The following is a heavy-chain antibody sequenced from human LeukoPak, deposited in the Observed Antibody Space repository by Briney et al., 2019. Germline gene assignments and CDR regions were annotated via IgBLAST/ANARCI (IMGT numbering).Heavy chain of an antibody. Sequence: GGSLRLSCSASGFTFSTYAMHWVRQAPGEGLEYVSAISSNGGRTYYADSVKGRFTISRDNSKNTLYLQMSSLRAEDTAVYFCVKDSSGYNWFDPWGQGTLVTVSS. CDR1: GFTFSTYA. V-gene: IGHV3-64D*09. CDR2: ISSNGGRT. CDR3: VKDSSGYNWFDP. D-gene: IGHD6-19*01. J-gene: IGHJ5*02.